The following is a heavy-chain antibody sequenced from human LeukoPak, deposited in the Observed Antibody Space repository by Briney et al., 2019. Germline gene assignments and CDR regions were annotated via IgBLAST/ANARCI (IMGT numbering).Heavy chain of an antibody. V-gene: IGHV3-48*04. J-gene: IGHJ4*02. CDR1: GFSFGTYT. CDR2: ITADGGTI. D-gene: IGHD3-22*01. Sequence: GGSLRSSCAASGFSFGTYTLNWVRQAPGKGLEWVSSITADGGTISYADSVKGRFTISRDNATNSLYLQMSSLRVEDTAVYYCARDPAYDFDSSANTVYWGQGTLVTVSP. CDR3: ARDPAYDFDSSANTVY.